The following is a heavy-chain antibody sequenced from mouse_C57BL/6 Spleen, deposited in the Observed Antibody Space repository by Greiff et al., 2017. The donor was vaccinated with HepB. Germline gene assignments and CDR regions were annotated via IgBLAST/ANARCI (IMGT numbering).Heavy chain of an antibody. Sequence: DVKLVESGGGLVKPGGSLKLSCAASGFTFSSYAMSWVRQTPEKRLEWVATISDGGSYTYYPDNVKGRFTISRDNAKNNLYLQMSHLKSEDTAMYYCARNRCLDYAMDYWGQGTSVTVSS. CDR2: ISDGGSYT. J-gene: IGHJ4*01. CDR1: GFTFSSYA. D-gene: IGHD3-3*01. V-gene: IGHV5-4*03. CDR3: ARNRCLDYAMDY.